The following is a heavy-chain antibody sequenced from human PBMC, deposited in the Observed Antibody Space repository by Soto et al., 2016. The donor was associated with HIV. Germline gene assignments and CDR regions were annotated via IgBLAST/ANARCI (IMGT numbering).Heavy chain of an antibody. CDR1: GFIFSDYY. J-gene: IGHJ4*02. V-gene: IGHV3-11*05. CDR3: ARRSRLGEFFDS. CDR2: ISATSTYT. Sequence: VQLVESGGGLVKPGGSLRLSCAASGFIFSDYYLSWIRQTPGKGLEWISFISATSTYTDYADSLKGRFTISRDNTKNSLYLQMNTPRVEDTAVYYCARRSRLGEFFDSWGQEPGHR.